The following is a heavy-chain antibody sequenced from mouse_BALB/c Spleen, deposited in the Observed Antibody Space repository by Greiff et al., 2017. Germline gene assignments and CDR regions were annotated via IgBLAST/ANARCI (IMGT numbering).Heavy chain of an antibody. V-gene: IGHV1S81*02. CDR1: GYTFTSYY. J-gene: IGHJ2*01. CDR3: TRGSYYRYDGDY. Sequence: QVQLQQSGAELVKPGASVKLSCKASGYTFTSYYMYWVKQRPGQGLEWIGEINPSNGGTNFNEKFKSKATLTVDKSSSTAYMQLSSLTSEDSAVYYCTRGSYYRYDGDYWGQGTTLTVSS. CDR2: INPSNGGT. D-gene: IGHD2-14*01.